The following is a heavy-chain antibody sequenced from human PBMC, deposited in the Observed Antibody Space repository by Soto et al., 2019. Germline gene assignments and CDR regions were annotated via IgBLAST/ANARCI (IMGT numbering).Heavy chain of an antibody. CDR2: IYSGGST. CDR1: GFNVSSNY. CDR3: ARLWLAIDALDI. V-gene: IGHV3-53*04. J-gene: IGHJ3*02. Sequence: GGSLRLSCAASGFNVSSNYMSWVRQTPGKGLEWVSVIYSGGSTYYADSVKGRFTISRHNSKNTLYLQMNSLRAEDMAGYYCARLWLAIDALDIWGEGTMVTGSS. D-gene: IGHD6-19*01.